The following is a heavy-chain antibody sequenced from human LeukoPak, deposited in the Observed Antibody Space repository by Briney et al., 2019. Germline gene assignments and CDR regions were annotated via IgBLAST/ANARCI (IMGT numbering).Heavy chain of an antibody. J-gene: IGHJ4*02. CDR2: ITPNSGGT. CDR1: GYTFTGYY. Sequence: ASVKVSCKASGYTFTGYYMHRVRQAPGQGLEWMGWITPNSGGTNYAQKFQGRVTMTRDTSISTAYMELSRLRSDDTAVYYCASGYSSGWYYFDYWGQGTLVTVSS. CDR3: ASGYSSGWYYFDY. D-gene: IGHD6-19*01. V-gene: IGHV1-2*02.